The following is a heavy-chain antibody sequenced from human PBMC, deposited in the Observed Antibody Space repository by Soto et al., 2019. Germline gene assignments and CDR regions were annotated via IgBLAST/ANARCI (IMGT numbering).Heavy chain of an antibody. Sequence: PGGSLRLSCAASGFTFSSYGMHWVRQAPGKGLEWVAVISYDGSNKYYADSVKGRFTISRDNSKNTLYLQMTSLRAEDTAVYYCAKVGEVTILDYYYYGMDVWGQGTTVTVSS. V-gene: IGHV3-30*18. CDR1: GFTFSSYG. CDR3: AKVGEVTILDYYYYGMDV. J-gene: IGHJ6*02. CDR2: ISYDGSNK. D-gene: IGHD3-3*01.